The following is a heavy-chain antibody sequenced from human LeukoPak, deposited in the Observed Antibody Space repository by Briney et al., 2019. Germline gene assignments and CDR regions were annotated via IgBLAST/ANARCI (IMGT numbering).Heavy chain of an antibody. J-gene: IGHJ4*02. V-gene: IGHV1-69*05. CDR3: ARAAGDGRELPLPFDY. CDR2: IIPIFGTA. D-gene: IGHD1-26*01. CDR1: GGTFSSYA. Sequence: GASVKVSCKASGGTFSSYAISWVRQAPGQGLEWMGGIIPIFGTANYAQKFQGRVTITTDESTSTAYMELSSLRSEDTAVYYCARAAGDGRELPLPFDYRGQGTLVTVSS.